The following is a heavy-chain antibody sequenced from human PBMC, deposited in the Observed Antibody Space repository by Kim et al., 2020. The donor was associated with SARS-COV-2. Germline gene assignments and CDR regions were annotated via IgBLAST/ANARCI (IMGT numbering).Heavy chain of an antibody. V-gene: IGHV3-30*01. D-gene: IGHD3-10*01. CDR3: ARAGAPFTMVRGVNPDY. J-gene: IGHJ4*02. Sequence: VKGRFTISRGNSKNTLYLQMNSLRAEYTAVYHCARAGAPFTMVRGVNPDYWGQGTLVTVSS.